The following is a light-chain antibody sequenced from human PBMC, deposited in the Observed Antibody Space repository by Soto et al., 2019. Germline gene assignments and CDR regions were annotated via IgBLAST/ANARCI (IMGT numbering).Light chain of an antibody. V-gene: IGLV2-14*01. Sequence: QSVLTQPASVSGSPGQSITMSCTGSTTDIGSYNFVSWYQQHAGKAPKLVLYEVSNRPSGVSSRFSGSKSGNSASLTISGLQPEDEAHYFCSSYAATSTLVFGGETKLTVL. J-gene: IGLJ3*02. CDR1: TTDIGSYNF. CDR3: SSYAATSTLV. CDR2: EVS.